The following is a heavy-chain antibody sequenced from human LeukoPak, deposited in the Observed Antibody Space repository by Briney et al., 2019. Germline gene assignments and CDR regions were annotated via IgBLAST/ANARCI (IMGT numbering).Heavy chain of an antibody. CDR3: ARDGTYYYGSGSAGYNWFDP. J-gene: IGHJ5*02. CDR2: IYYSGST. CDR1: GGSISSYY. Sequence: SETLSLTCAVYGGSISSYYWSWIRQPPGKGLEWIGYIYYSGSTNYNPSLKSRVTISVDTSKNQFSLKLSSVTAADTAVYYCARDGTYYYGSGSAGYNWFDPWGQGTLVTVSS. D-gene: IGHD3-10*01. V-gene: IGHV4-59*01.